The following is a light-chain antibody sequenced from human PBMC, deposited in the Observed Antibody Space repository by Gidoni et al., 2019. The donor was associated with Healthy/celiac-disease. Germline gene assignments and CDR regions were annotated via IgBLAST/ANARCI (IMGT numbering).Light chain of an antibody. CDR1: QSVSSY. Sequence: EIVLTQSPATLSVSPGERATLSCRASQSVSSYLAWYQQKPGQAPRLLIYDASNRATGIPATCSGSGSGTDFTPPTSSREPQDFAVYYCHQRSNWPPYTFGQXTKLEIK. J-gene: IGKJ2*01. CDR3: HQRSNWPPYT. V-gene: IGKV3-11*01. CDR2: DAS.